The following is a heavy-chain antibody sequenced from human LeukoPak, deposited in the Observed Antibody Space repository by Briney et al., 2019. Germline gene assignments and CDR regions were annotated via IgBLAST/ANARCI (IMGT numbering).Heavy chain of an antibody. CDR3: ATMIVVGYDY. D-gene: IGHD3-22*01. CDR1: GFTFSSYS. J-gene: IGHJ4*02. CDR2: ISSSGGTI. V-gene: IGHV3-48*02. Sequence: GGSLRLSCAASGFTFSSYSMNWVRQAPGKGLEWVSYISSSGGTIYYADSVKGRLTISRDNAKNSLYLQLSSLRDEDTAVYYCATMIVVGYDYWGQGTLVTVSS.